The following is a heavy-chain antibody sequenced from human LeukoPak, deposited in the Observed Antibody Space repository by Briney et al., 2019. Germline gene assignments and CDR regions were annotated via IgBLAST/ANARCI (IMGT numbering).Heavy chain of an antibody. CDR3: ARDRPDTAMVSPADY. D-gene: IGHD5-18*01. CDR2: ISDNGLVT. J-gene: IGHJ4*02. Sequence: GGSLRLSCAASGFTLRSYAMSWVRQAPGKGLEWVSIISDNGLVTYYADSVKGRFTISRDTSKSTLYLQMNSLRADDTAMYYCARDRPDTAMVSPADYWGQGTLVTVSS. CDR1: GFTLRSYA. V-gene: IGHV3-23*01.